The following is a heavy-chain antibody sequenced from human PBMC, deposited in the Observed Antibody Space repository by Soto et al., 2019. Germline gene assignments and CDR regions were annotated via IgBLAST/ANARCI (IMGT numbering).Heavy chain of an antibody. D-gene: IGHD6-6*01. J-gene: IGHJ5*02. CDR1: GGSLSSYY. Sequence: SETLSLTCTVSGGSLSSYYWSLIRQPAGKGLECIGRIYTSGSTNYNPSLKSRVTMSVDTPKNQFSLKLSSVTAADTAVYYCARAGYSSSSNWFDPWGQGPLVNVSS. V-gene: IGHV4-4*07. CDR2: IYTSGST. CDR3: ARAGYSSSSNWFDP.